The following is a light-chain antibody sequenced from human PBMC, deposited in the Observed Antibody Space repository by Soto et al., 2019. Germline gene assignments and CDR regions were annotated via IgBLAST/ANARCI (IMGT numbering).Light chain of an antibody. CDR1: QSISSH. CDR2: DAS. J-gene: IGKJ4*01. V-gene: IGKV3-11*01. CDR3: QQRSNGPLA. Sequence: EIVLTQSPATLSLSPGERATLSCRASQSISSHLAWYQQKPGQAPRLLMYDASNRATGIPARFSGSGSGTDFTLTISSLEPEDFAVYYCQQRSNGPLAFGGGTKVEIK.